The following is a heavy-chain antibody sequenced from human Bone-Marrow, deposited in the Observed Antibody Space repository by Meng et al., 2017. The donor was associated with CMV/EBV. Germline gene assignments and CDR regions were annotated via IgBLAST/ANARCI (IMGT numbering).Heavy chain of an antibody. CDR1: GGTFSDYA. Sequence: SVKVSCKASGGTFSDYAFSWVRQAPGQGLEWMGRIIPILGIADYAQKFQGRVTITADKSTSTTYMELSSLTSEDTAVYYCARPVISTIAGRNYYYYGMDVWGQGTTVTVSS. D-gene: IGHD6-6*01. V-gene: IGHV1-69*04. J-gene: IGHJ6*02. CDR3: ARPVISTIAGRNYYYYGMDV. CDR2: IIPILGIA.